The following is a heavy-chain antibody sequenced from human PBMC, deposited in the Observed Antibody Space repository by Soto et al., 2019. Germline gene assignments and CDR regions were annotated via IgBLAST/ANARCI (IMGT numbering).Heavy chain of an antibody. CDR1: GGTFSXYA. D-gene: IGHD6-19*01. CDR3: ARDSIMASGWYFFDY. J-gene: IGHJ4*02. CDR2: IIPIFGTA. V-gene: IGHV1-69*13. Sequence: GASVKVSCKAAGGTFSXYAISWVRQAPGQGLEWMGGIIPIFGTANYAQKFQGRVTITADESTSTAYMELSSLRSEDTAVYYCARDSIMASGWYFFDYWGQGTLVTVSS.